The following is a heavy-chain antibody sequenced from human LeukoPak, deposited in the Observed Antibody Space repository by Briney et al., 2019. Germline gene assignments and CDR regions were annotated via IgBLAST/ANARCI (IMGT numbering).Heavy chain of an antibody. CDR2: IYYSGST. Sequence: SETLSLTCTVSGGSISSYYWSWIRQPPGKGLEWIGYIYYSGSTNYNPSLKSRVTISVDTSKNQFSLKLSSVSAADTAVYYCARGYSYGYDAFDIWGQGTMVTVSS. CDR1: GGSISSYY. CDR3: ARGYSYGYDAFDI. D-gene: IGHD5-18*01. V-gene: IGHV4-59*01. J-gene: IGHJ3*02.